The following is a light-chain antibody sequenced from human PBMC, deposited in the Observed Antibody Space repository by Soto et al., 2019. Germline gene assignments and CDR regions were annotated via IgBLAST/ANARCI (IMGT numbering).Light chain of an antibody. CDR3: QQYNNWPPGA. J-gene: IGKJ1*01. V-gene: IGKV3-15*01. CDR1: QSVNNN. CDR2: GAS. Sequence: EIVMTQSPGTLSVSPGESATLSCRASQSVNNNLAWYQQKPGQAPRLLIYGASTRATGIPAKFSGSGSGTEFSLTISSLQSEDFAIYYCQQYNNWPPGAFGQGTKVEIK.